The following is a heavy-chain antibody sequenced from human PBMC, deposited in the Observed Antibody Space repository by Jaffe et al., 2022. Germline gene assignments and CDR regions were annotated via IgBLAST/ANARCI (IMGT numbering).Heavy chain of an antibody. CDR2: IRYDGTNI. CDR3: AKDPRYGDYRIY. CDR1: GFSFSHYG. V-gene: IGHV3-30*02. D-gene: IGHD4-17*01. J-gene: IGHJ4*02. Sequence: QVQLLESGGGVVQPGGSLRLSCAASGFSFSHYGMHWVRQAPGKGLEWVAFIRYDGTNIYYADSVKGRFTISRDNSKNTLYLQMNSLRVEDTAVYYCAKDPRYGDYRIYWGQGTLVTVSS.